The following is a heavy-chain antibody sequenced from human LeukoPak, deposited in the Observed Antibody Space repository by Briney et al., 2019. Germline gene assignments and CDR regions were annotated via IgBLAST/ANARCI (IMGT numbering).Heavy chain of an antibody. D-gene: IGHD6-19*01. CDR1: GFTFSSYG. V-gene: IGHV3-33*01. CDR2: IWYDGSSK. CDR3: ARDSTVTNTVAGLFDY. Sequence: PGRSLRLSCAASGFTFSSYGMHWVRQAPGKGLEWVAVIWYDGSSKYYADSVKGRYTISRDNSKNTLYLQMNSLRAEDTAVYYCARDSTVTNTVAGLFDYWGQGTLVTVSS. J-gene: IGHJ4*02.